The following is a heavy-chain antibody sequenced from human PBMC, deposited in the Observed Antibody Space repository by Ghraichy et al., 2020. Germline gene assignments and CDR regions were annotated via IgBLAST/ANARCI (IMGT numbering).Heavy chain of an antibody. V-gene: IGHV4-39*01. CDR2: IYYSGST. CDR3: ARLNPTLPGY. CDR1: GGSISSSSYY. Sequence: SQTLSLTCTVSGGSISSSSYYWGWIRQPQGKGLNWIGSIYYSGSTYYTPSLKSRVTISVDTSKNQFSLKLSSVTAADTAVYYCARLNPTLPGYWGQGTLVTVSS. J-gene: IGHJ4*02.